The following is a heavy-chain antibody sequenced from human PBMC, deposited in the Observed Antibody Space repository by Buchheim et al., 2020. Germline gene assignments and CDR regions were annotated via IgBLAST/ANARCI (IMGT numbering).Heavy chain of an antibody. D-gene: IGHD5-18*01. CDR3: ARALQYSYGSDY. V-gene: IGHV3-21*01. Sequence: EVQLVESGGGLVKPGGSLRLSCAASGFTFSRYSMNWVRQAPGKGLEWVSSISSSSSYIYYAASVKGRLTISRDNTKNSLYLQMNSLRAEYTAVYYCARALQYSYGSDYWGQGTL. CDR1: GFTFSRYS. CDR2: ISSSSSYI. J-gene: IGHJ4*02.